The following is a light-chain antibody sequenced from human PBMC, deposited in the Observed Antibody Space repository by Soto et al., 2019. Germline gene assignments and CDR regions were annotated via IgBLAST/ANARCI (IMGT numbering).Light chain of an antibody. V-gene: IGKV3-20*01. CDR1: QSLTTRY. J-gene: IGKJ2*01. Sequence: IVLTQSPGTLSLSPGETATLSCRASQSLTTRYSAWYQQKPGQAPRLLIYGASNRATGTPDRFSGSGSGTDFTLTISSLEPEDFAVYFCQQYASSVVYTFGRGTKLEIK. CDR3: QQYASSVVYT. CDR2: GAS.